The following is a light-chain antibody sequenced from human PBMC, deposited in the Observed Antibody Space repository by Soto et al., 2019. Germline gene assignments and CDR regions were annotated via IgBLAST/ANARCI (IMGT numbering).Light chain of an antibody. CDR1: QSVDSN. J-gene: IGKJ2*01. CDR3: QQYNYWPKT. Sequence: EIVMTQSPATLSVSPGERATLSCRASQSVDSNLAWYQQQPGQAPRLLISGASTRATDIPARFSGSGSGTEFTLTISSLQSEDVAVYYCQQYNYWPKTFGQGTKLEIK. V-gene: IGKV3-15*01. CDR2: GAS.